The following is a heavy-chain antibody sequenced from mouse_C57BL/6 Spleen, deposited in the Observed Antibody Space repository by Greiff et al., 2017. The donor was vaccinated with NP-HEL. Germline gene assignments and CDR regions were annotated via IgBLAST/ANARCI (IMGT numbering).Heavy chain of an antibody. CDR2: ISSGSSTI. CDR3: ARQHYGSSYGYFDV. J-gene: IGHJ1*03. CDR1: GFTFSDYG. V-gene: IGHV5-17*01. Sequence: VQLKESGGGLVKPGGSLKLSCAASGFTFSDYGMHWVRQAPEKGLEWVAYISSGSSTIYYADTVTGRFTISRDNAKNTLFLEMTSLRSEDTAMYYCARQHYGSSYGYFDVWGTGTTVTVSS. D-gene: IGHD1-1*01.